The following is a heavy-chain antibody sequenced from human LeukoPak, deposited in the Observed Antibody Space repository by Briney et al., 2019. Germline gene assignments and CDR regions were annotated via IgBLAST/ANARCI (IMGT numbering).Heavy chain of an antibody. Sequence: GASVTVSCKASGYTFTSYYMHWVRQAPGQGLEWMGIINPSGGSTSYAQKFQGRVAMTRDTSTSTVYMELSSLRSKDTAVYYCAREAAYCGGDCYPNWFDPWGQGTLVTVSS. J-gene: IGHJ5*02. CDR3: AREAAYCGGDCYPNWFDP. CDR1: GYTFTSYY. V-gene: IGHV1-46*01. CDR2: INPSGGST. D-gene: IGHD2-21*02.